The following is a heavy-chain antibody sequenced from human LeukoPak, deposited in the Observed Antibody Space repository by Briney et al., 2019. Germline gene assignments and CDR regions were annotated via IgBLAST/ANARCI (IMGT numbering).Heavy chain of an antibody. CDR3: ARMYDSSGYYYPFDY. CDR2: ICYTGST. J-gene: IGHJ4*02. D-gene: IGHD3-22*01. CDR1: GGSISSYY. V-gene: IGHV4-59*08. Sequence: SETLSLTCTVSGGSISSYYWSWIRQPPGKGLEWIGYICYTGSTNYNPSLKSRVTISVDTSKNHFSLKLSSVTAADTAVYYCARMYDSSGYYYPFDYWGQGTLVTVSS.